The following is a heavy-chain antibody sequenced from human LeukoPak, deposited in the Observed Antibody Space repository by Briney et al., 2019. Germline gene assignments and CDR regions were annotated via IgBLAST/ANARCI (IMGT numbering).Heavy chain of an antibody. CDR2: IYTSGST. Sequence: SETLSLTCTVSGGSISSYYWSWIRQPAGKRLEWIGRIYTSGSTNYNPSLKSRVTMSVDTSKNQFSLKLSSVTAADTAVYYCARESAVAGYWAYYYYYMDVWGKGTTVTVSS. J-gene: IGHJ6*03. CDR3: ARESAVAGYWAYYYYYMDV. V-gene: IGHV4-4*07. CDR1: GGSISSYY. D-gene: IGHD6-19*01.